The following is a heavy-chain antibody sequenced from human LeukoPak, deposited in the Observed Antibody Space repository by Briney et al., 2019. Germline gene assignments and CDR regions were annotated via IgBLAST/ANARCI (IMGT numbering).Heavy chain of an antibody. CDR1: GGSISNYY. CDR2: IHYSGST. D-gene: IGHD5-18*01. V-gene: IGHV4-59*08. J-gene: IGHJ4*02. Sequence: SETLSLTCTVSGGSISNYYWSWIRQPPGKGLEWIGYIHYSGSTNYNPSLTSRVTILVDTSKNQFSLKLSSVTAADTAVYYCARHRYSYGSYYFDYWGRGSLVIVST. CDR3: ARHRYSYGSYYFDY.